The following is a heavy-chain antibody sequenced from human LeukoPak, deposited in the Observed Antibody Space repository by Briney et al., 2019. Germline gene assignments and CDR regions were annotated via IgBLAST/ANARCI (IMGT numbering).Heavy chain of an antibody. CDR1: GFSLSNARMG. CDR3: ARSTLGHCSGGSRYPNWFDP. Sequence: SGPVLVKPTETLTLTCTVSGFSLSNARMGVTWIRQPPGKALEWLAHIFSNDEKSYSTSLKSRLTISKDTFKSQVVLTMTNTDPVDTATYYCARSTLGHCSGGSRYPNWFDPWGQGTLVTVSS. V-gene: IGHV2-26*01. J-gene: IGHJ5*02. D-gene: IGHD2-15*01. CDR2: IFSNDEK.